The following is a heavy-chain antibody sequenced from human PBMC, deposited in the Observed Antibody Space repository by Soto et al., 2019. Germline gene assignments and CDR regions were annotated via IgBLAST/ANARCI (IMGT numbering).Heavy chain of an antibody. Sequence: ASVKVSCKASGYTFTIYCISWVRQAPGQWLEWMGWISAYNGNTNYAQKLQGRVTMTTDTSTSTAYMELRSLRSDDTAVYYCAREYYYPSGPCYWGQGTLVTGSS. V-gene: IGHV1-18*01. D-gene: IGHD3-10*01. CDR3: AREYYYPSGPCY. J-gene: IGHJ4*02. CDR1: GYTFTIYC. CDR2: ISAYNGNT.